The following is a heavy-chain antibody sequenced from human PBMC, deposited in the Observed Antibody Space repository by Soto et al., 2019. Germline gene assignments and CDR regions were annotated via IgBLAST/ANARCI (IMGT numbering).Heavy chain of an antibody. V-gene: IGHV4-59*08. CDR3: ARRGSGSYSDY. D-gene: IGHD3-10*01. Sequence: PSETLSVTCPVSGGSISSYYWSWIRQPPGKGLEWIGYIYYSGSTNYNPSLKSRVTISVDTSKNQFSLKLSSVTAADTAVYYCARRGSGSYSDYWGQGTLVTVSS. CDR1: GGSISSYY. J-gene: IGHJ4*02. CDR2: IYYSGST.